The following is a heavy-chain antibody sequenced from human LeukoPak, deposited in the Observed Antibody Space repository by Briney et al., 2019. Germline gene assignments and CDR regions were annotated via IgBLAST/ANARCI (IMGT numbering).Heavy chain of an antibody. CDR3: ARKLGGSQCGGDCFFDH. J-gene: IGHJ4*02. V-gene: IGHV3-11*03. CDR2: ISSTGSYT. CDR1: GFTLNVYY. Sequence: GGSLRPSCEASGFTLNVYYMSWFRQAPGKGLEWIGYISSTGSYTTYADSVRGRFTISRDNAKSLLFLQMNNLRAEDTAVYYCARKLGGSQCGGDCFFDHWGQGTLVVVSS. D-gene: IGHD2-21*02.